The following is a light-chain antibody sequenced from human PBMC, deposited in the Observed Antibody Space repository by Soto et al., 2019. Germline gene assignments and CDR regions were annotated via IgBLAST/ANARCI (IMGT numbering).Light chain of an antibody. CDR3: GTWDSSLSAVV. CDR2: END. Sequence: QAVVTQPPSVSAAPGQKVTISCSGSSFNIGNNYVSWYQQLPGTAPKLLIYENDKRPSGIPDRFSGSKSGTSATLGITGLQTGDEADYYCGTWDSSLSAVVFGGGTKLTVL. V-gene: IGLV1-51*02. CDR1: SFNIGNNY. J-gene: IGLJ3*02.